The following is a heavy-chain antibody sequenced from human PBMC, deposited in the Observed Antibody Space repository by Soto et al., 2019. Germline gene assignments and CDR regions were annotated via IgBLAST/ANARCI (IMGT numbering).Heavy chain of an antibody. CDR1: GFTFSSYG. CDR3: ARVDGTQLFDY. Sequence: GGSLRLSCAASGFTFSSYGMHWVRQAPGKGLEWVAVISYDGSNKYYADSVKGRFTISRDNAKNSLYLQMNSLRAEDTAVYYCARVDGTQLFDYWGQGTLVTVSS. V-gene: IGHV3-33*05. J-gene: IGHJ4*02. D-gene: IGHD1-1*01. CDR2: ISYDGSNK.